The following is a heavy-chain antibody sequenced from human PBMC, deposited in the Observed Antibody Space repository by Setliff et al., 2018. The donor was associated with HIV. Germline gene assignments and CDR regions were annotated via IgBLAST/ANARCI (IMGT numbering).Heavy chain of an antibody. CDR1: GYTFTNYD. CDR2: MNPNSGNT. J-gene: IGHJ6*03. V-gene: IGHV1-8*02. Sequence: ASVKVSCKASGYTFTNYDINWVRQATGQGLEWMGWMNPNSGNTGYAQNFQGRVTMTGDTSTSTVYMELSSLRSEDTAVYYCARDGYYNSWSGYGYYYYYMDVWGKGTTVTVSS. D-gene: IGHD3-3*01. CDR3: ARDGYYNSWSGYGYYYYYMDV.